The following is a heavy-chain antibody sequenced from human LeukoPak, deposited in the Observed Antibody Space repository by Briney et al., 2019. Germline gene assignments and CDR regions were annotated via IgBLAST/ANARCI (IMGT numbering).Heavy chain of an antibody. V-gene: IGHV3-21*01. CDR1: GFTFSSYY. J-gene: IGHJ4*02. Sequence: GGSLRLSCAASGFTFSSYYMNWVRQAPGKGLEWVSSISSGSSYIYYADSVKGQFTISRDNAKNSLYLQMNSLRAEDTAVYYCARDSRSYYGSGTEGYYFDYWGQGTLVTVSS. D-gene: IGHD3-10*01. CDR3: ARDSRSYYGSGTEGYYFDY. CDR2: ISSGSSYI.